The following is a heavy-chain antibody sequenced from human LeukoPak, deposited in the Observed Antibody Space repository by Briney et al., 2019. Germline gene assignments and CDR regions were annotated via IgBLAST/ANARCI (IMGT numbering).Heavy chain of an antibody. CDR2: IYYSGST. CDR1: GGSISSRSYY. Sequence: AETLSLTCTVSGGSISSRSYYWGWIRQPPGKGLEWIGSIYYSGSTYYNPSLKSRVTISVDTSKNQFSLKLSSVTAADTAVYYCARAAMVTKHFDYWGQGTLVTVSS. D-gene: IGHD5-18*01. CDR3: ARAAMVTKHFDY. V-gene: IGHV4-39*07. J-gene: IGHJ4*02.